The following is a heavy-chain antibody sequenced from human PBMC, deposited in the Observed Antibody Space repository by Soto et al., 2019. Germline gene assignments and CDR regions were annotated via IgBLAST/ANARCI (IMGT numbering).Heavy chain of an antibody. CDR3: ARQAYYYGSGSYYNG. CDR1: GGSISSSSYY. D-gene: IGHD3-10*01. Sequence: PSETLSLTCTVSGGSISSSSYYWGWIRQPPGKGLEWIGSIYYSGSTYYNPSLKSRVTISVDTSTNQFSLKLSSVTAADTAVYYCARQAYYYGSGSYYNGWGQGTLVTVSS. CDR2: IYYSGST. V-gene: IGHV4-39*01. J-gene: IGHJ4*02.